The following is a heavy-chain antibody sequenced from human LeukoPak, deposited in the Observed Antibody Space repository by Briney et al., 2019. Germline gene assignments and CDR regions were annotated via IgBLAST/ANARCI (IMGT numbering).Heavy chain of an antibody. V-gene: IGHV4-34*01. CDR3: ARAGYYYYYMDV. J-gene: IGHJ6*03. CDR1: GGSFSGYY. Sequence: NTSETLSLTCAVYGGSFSGYYWSWIRQPPGKGLEWIGEINHSGSTNYNPSLKSRVTISVDPSKNQFSLKLSSVTAADTAVYYCARAGYYYYYMDVWGKGTTVTVSS. CDR2: INHSGST.